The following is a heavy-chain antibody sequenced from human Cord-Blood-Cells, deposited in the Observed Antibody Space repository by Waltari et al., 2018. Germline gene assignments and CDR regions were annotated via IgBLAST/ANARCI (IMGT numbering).Heavy chain of an antibody. CDR1: GFTFSSYS. J-gene: IGHJ4*02. CDR2: ISSSSSYI. V-gene: IGHV3-21*01. Sequence: EVQLVESGGGLVKPGGSLRLSCAASGFTFSSYSMTWVRQAPGKGLEGVSSISSSSSYIYYADSVKGRFTISRDNAKNSLYLQMNSLRAEDTAVYYCARDLATVIDYWGQGTLVTVSS. CDR3: ARDLATVIDY. D-gene: IGHD4-4*01.